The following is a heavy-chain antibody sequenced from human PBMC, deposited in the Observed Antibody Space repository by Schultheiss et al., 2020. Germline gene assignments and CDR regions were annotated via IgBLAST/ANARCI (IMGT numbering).Heavy chain of an antibody. CDR2: ISSSSSYI. V-gene: IGHV3-21*01. J-gene: IGHJ5*02. CDR1: GFTFSSYS. Sequence: GGSLRLSCAASGFTFSSYSMNWVRQAPGKGLEWVSSISSSSSYIYYADSVKGRFTISRDNAKNSLYLQMNSLRAEDTAVYYCARDQNGDSGWYHPGFDPWGQGTLVTVSS. D-gene: IGHD6-19*01. CDR3: ARDQNGDSGWYHPGFDP.